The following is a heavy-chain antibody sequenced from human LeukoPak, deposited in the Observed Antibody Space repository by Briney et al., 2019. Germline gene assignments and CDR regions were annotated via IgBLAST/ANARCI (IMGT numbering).Heavy chain of an antibody. CDR3: ATTEYYYDSSGYYLDY. Sequence: SGTLSLTCAVSGGSISSSNWWSWVRQPPRKGLEWIGEIYHSGSTNYNPSRKSRVTISVDKSNNQFSLKLSSVTAADTAVYYCATTEYYYDSSGYYLDYWGQGTLVTVSS. J-gene: IGHJ4*02. CDR1: GGSISSSNW. V-gene: IGHV4-4*02. CDR2: IYHSGST. D-gene: IGHD3-22*01.